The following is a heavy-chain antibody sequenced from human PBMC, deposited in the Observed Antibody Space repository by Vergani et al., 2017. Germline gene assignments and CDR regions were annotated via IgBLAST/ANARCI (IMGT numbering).Heavy chain of an antibody. CDR1: GFTVSSNY. Sequence: EVQLVESGGGLVQPGGSLRLSCAASGFTVSSNYMSWVLQAPGKGLEWVSVIYSGGSTYYADSVKGRFTISRHNSKNTLYLQMNSLRAEDTAVYYCARDRVDIVATTTYYYYYYGMDVWGQGTTVTVSS. CDR3: ARDRVDIVATTTYYYYYYGMDV. CDR2: IYSGGST. V-gene: IGHV3-53*04. J-gene: IGHJ6*02. D-gene: IGHD5-12*01.